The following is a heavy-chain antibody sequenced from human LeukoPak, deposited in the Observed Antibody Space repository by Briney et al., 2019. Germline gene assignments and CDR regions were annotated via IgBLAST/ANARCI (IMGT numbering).Heavy chain of an antibody. CDR1: GFTFSRYG. D-gene: IGHD3-10*01. J-gene: IGHJ4*02. CDR2: IRYDGSSN. Sequence: PGGSLRLSCAASGFTFSRYGMHSVRQAPGKGLEWVAFIRYDGSSNYCADSVKGRFNVSRDNSKNTLYLQMNSLRAEDTAVYYCAKDRLLWFGELLPRYYFDYWGQGTLVTVSS. V-gene: IGHV3-30*02. CDR3: AKDRLLWFGELLPRYYFDY.